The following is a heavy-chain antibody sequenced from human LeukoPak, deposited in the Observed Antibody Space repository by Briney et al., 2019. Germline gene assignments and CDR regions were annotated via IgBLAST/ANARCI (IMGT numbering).Heavy chain of an antibody. D-gene: IGHD1-1*01. CDR2: VNHSGNN. CDR1: RVALRCNY. Sequence: SKTVALSGEERRVALRCNYRRWLRQPTKKGLEWIGEVNHSGNNDYNPSLKSRVTISVDTSKNQFSLKLTSVTAADTAVYYCARGQLLQRNWGHGTLVTVSS. V-gene: IGHV4-34*01. CDR3: ARGQLLQRN. J-gene: IGHJ4*01.